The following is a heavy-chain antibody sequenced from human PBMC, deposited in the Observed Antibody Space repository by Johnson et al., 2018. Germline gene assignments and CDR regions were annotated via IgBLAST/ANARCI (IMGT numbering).Heavy chain of an antibody. CDR3: ARGEQRKEPYYSYHGMDV. Sequence: QVRLGEGGGGVPEPGRTMGLSCTASGFIFSDHCMHWLRQAPGNGLEWVAVISHVGTTEYSADSVKGRFTISRDNAKNMVYLQMNSLRDEDTAGYYGARGEQRKEPYYSYHGMDVWGQGTTVTVSS. CDR2: ISHVGTTE. V-gene: IGHV3-33*05. J-gene: IGHJ6*02. CDR1: GFIFSDHC. D-gene: IGHD6-25*01.